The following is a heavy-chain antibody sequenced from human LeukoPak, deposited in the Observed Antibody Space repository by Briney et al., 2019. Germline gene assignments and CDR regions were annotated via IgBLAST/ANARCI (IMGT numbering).Heavy chain of an antibody. CDR3: ASTKVKFGGVFDY. D-gene: IGHD3-16*01. V-gene: IGHV4-59*01. CDR2: IYYSGST. CDR1: GGSISSYY. Sequence: PSETLSLTCTVSGGSISSYYWSWIRQPPGKGLEWIGYIYYSGSTNYNPSLKSRVTISVDTSKNQFSLKLSSVTAADTAVYYCASTKVKFGGVFDYWGQGTLVTASS. J-gene: IGHJ4*02.